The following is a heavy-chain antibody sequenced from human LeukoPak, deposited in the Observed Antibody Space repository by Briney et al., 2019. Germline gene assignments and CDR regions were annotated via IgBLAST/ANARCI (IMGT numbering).Heavy chain of an antibody. Sequence: PGGSPRLSCAVSGFRFSSYAMHWVRQAPGKGLEWVAFIRYDGSNKYYADSVKGRFTISRDNSKNTLYLQMNSLRAEDTAVYYCAKDRPEGSSWYIFDYWGQGTLVTVSS. CDR2: IRYDGSNK. CDR3: AKDRPEGSSWYIFDY. J-gene: IGHJ4*02. CDR1: GFRFSSYA. V-gene: IGHV3-30*02. D-gene: IGHD6-13*01.